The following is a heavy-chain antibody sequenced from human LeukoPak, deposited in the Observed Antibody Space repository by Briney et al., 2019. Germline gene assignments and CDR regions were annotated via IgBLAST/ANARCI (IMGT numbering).Heavy chain of an antibody. CDR2: MNPNSGNT. V-gene: IGHV1-8*01. D-gene: IGHD3-22*01. Sequence: GASVTVSCKVSGYTFTSYDIDWVRQATGQGLEWMGWMNPNSGNTGYAQKFQGRVTMTRNTSISTAYMELSSLRSEDTAVYYCARDPRYDSSGTWGQGTLVTVSS. CDR3: ARDPRYDSSGT. CDR1: GYTFTSYD. J-gene: IGHJ5*02.